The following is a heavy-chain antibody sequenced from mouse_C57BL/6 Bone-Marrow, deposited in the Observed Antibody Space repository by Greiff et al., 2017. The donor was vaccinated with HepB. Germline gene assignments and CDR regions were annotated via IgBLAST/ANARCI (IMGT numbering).Heavy chain of an antibody. V-gene: IGHV1-81*01. J-gene: IGHJ2*01. CDR1: GYTFTSYG. CDR2: IYPRSGNT. CDR3: VRAPILYYFDY. Sequence: QVQLQQSGAELARPGASVKLSCKASGYTFTSYGISWVKQRTGQGLEWIGEIYPRSGNTYYNEKFKGKATLTADKSSSTAYIELRSLTSEESAVYFCVRAPILYYFDYWGQGTTLTVSS.